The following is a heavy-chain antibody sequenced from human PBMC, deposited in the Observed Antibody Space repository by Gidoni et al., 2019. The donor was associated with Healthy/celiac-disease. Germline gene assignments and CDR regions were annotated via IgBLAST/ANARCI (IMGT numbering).Heavy chain of an antibody. CDR3: AKDKLRLGELSLYEPHYYYGMDV. Sequence: QVQLVESGGGVVQPGRSLRLSCAASGSTFSTYGMHWVRQAPGKGLEWVAVISHDGSNKYYADSVKGRFTISRDNSKNTLYLQMSSLRGEDTAVYYCAKDKLRLGELSLYEPHYYYGMDVWGQGTTVTVSS. J-gene: IGHJ6*02. CDR2: ISHDGSNK. CDR1: GSTFSTYG. D-gene: IGHD3-16*02. V-gene: IGHV3-30*18.